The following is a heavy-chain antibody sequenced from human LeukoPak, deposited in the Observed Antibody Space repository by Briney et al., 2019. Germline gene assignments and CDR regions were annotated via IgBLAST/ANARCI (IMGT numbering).Heavy chain of an antibody. J-gene: IGHJ4*02. CDR2: ISYDGSNK. V-gene: IGHV3-30-3*01. CDR3: VKALTGTWSFDY. D-gene: IGHD3-9*01. Sequence: GGSLRLSCAASGFTFSSYAMHWVRQAPGKGLEWVAVISYDGSNKYYADSVKGRFTISRDNSKNTLYLQMNSLRAEDTALYYCVKALTGTWSFDYWGQGTLVTVSS. CDR1: GFTFSSYA.